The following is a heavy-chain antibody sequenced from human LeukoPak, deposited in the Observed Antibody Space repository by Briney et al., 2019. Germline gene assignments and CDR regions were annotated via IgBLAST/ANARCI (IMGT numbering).Heavy chain of an antibody. V-gene: IGHV4-59*08. CDR2: IYYSGST. CDR1: GGSISSYY. Sequence: PSETLSLTCTVSGGSISSYYWSWIRQPPGKGLEWIGYIYYSGSTNYNPSLKSRVTISVDTSKNQFSLKLSSVTAADTAVYYCARLTYYDYYWGQGTLVTVSS. J-gene: IGHJ4*02. D-gene: IGHD3-3*01. CDR3: ARLTYYDYY.